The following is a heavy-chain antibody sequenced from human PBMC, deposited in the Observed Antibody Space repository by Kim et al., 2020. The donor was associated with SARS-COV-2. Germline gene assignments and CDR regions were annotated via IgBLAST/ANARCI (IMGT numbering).Heavy chain of an antibody. J-gene: IGHJ6*02. D-gene: IGHD6-19*01. Sequence: ASVKVSCKASGYTFSSYAMNWVRQAPGQGLEWMGWINTNTGNPTYAQGFTGRFVFSLDTSVSTAYLQISSLKAEDTAVYYCARDRVAVAGTWVYYYYGMDVWGQGTTVTFSS. CDR1: GYTFSSYA. CDR3: ARDRVAVAGTWVYYYYGMDV. V-gene: IGHV7-4-1*02. CDR2: INTNTGNP.